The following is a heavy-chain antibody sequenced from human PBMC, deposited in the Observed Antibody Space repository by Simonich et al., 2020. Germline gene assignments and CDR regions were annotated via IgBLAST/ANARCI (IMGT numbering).Heavy chain of an antibody. J-gene: IGHJ4*02. D-gene: IGHD1-1*01. CDR3: ASSKRGYNWNDFDY. CDR2: INPDRGGT. Sequence: QVQLVQSGAEVKKPGASVKVSCKASGYTFTGYYMHWVRQAPGQGLEWEGWINPDRGGTNYAQKFQGRVTMTRDTSISTAYMERSRLRSDDTAVYYCASSKRGYNWNDFDYWGQGTLVTVSS. CDR1: GYTFTGYY. V-gene: IGHV1-2*02.